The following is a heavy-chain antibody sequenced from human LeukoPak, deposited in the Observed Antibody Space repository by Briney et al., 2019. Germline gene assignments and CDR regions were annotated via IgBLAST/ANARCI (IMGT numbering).Heavy chain of an antibody. Sequence: GGSLRLSCAASGFTFSSYWMHWVRQAPGKGLVWVSRINSDGSRTSYADSVKGRFTISRDNAKNTLYLQMNSLRAEDTAVYYCARGAGHSSGWYSVAFDIWGQGTMVTVSS. CDR3: ARGAGHSSGWYSVAFDI. CDR2: INSDGSRT. V-gene: IGHV3-74*01. CDR1: GFTFSSYW. J-gene: IGHJ3*02. D-gene: IGHD6-19*01.